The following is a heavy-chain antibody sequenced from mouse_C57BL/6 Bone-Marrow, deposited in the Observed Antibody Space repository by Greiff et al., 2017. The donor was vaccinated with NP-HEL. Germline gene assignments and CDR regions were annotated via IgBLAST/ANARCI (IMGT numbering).Heavy chain of an antibody. CDR3: ARGGTTVVDFDY. V-gene: IGHV1-81*01. CDR1: GYTFTSYG. J-gene: IGHJ2*01. D-gene: IGHD1-1*01. CDR2: IYPSSGNT. Sequence: QVQLKESGAELARPGASVKLSCKASGYTFTSYGISWVKQRTGQGLEWIGEIYPSSGNTYYNEKFKGKATLTADKSSSTAYMELRSLTSEDSAVYFCARGGTTVVDFDYWGQGTTLTVSS.